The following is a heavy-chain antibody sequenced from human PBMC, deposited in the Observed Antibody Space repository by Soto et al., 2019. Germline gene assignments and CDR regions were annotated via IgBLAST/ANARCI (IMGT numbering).Heavy chain of an antibody. CDR1: GGSFSGYY. Sequence: SETLSLTCAVYGGSFSGYYWSWIRQPPGKGLEWIGEINHSGSTNYNPSLKSRVTISVDTSKNQFSLKLSSVTAADTAVYYCARIEGSGWYEVDYWGQGTLVTVSS. D-gene: IGHD6-19*01. CDR2: INHSGST. J-gene: IGHJ4*02. CDR3: ARIEGSGWYEVDY. V-gene: IGHV4-34*01.